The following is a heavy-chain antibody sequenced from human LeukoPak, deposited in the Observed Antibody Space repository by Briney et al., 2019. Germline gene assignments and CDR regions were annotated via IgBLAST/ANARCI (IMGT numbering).Heavy chain of an antibody. CDR2: IYYSGST. CDR1: GGSISSYY. CDR3: ARCISGYSYGYDYYYMDV. J-gene: IGHJ6*03. Sequence: PSETLSLTCTVSGGSISSYYWSWIRQPPGKGLEWIGYIYYSGSTNYNPSLKSRVTISVDTSKSQFSLKLSSVTAADTAVYYCARCISGYSYGYDYYYMDVWGKGTTVTVSS. D-gene: IGHD5-18*01. V-gene: IGHV4-59*01.